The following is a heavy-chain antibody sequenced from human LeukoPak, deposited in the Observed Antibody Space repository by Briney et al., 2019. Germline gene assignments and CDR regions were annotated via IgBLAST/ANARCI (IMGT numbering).Heavy chain of an antibody. J-gene: IGHJ6*03. CDR3: ASPPGDGYNSYDYYYYMDV. Sequence: SSVKVSRKASGGTFSSYAISWVRQAPGQGLEWMGGIIPFFGTANYTQKFQGRVKITADKSTRTAYVELSSLRSEDTAVYYCASPPGDGYNSYDYYYYMDVWGKGTTVTVSS. CDR2: IIPFFGTA. V-gene: IGHV1-69*06. D-gene: IGHD5-24*01. CDR1: GGTFSSYA.